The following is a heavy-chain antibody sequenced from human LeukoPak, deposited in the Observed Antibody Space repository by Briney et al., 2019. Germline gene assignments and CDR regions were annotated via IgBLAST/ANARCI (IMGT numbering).Heavy chain of an antibody. J-gene: IGHJ4*02. Sequence: GGSLRLSCAPSGFTFSNYWMHWVREVPGKGLVWVSRINSDGSRTDYADSEKGRFTISRDNAKNTLYLQMDGLTAEDTALYYCARDLYHDSSAYLGYWGQGNHVTVSS. CDR2: INSDGSRT. V-gene: IGHV3-74*01. D-gene: IGHD3-22*01. CDR1: GFTFSNYW. CDR3: ARDLYHDSSAYLGY.